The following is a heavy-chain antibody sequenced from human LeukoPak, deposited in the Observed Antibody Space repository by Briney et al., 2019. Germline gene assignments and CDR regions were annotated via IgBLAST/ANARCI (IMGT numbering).Heavy chain of an antibody. Sequence: GSVKVSCKTSGYTFTNFGIGWFRQAPGQGLEWMGWISADSGNTDYAPKHQGRVTMTTDTSTSTAYMELRSLRSDDTAVYFCARDVDRTTPYNWFDPWGQGTLVTVSS. J-gene: IGHJ5*02. V-gene: IGHV1-18*01. D-gene: IGHD1-1*01. CDR3: ARDVDRTTPYNWFDP. CDR1: GYTFTNFG. CDR2: ISADSGNT.